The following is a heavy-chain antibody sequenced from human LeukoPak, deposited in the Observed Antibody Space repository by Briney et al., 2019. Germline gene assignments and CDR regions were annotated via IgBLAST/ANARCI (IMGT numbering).Heavy chain of an antibody. J-gene: IGHJ1*01. D-gene: IGHD2-2*01. CDR2: ISVNNGGT. V-gene: IGHV1-18*01. Sequence: GASVKVSCKASGYTFTTYSLAWVRQAPGQSLGWMGWISVNNGGTNYAQSFQDRVILTRDTSTNTAYLELRSLRSDDAAIIYCATATQPRGYFLHWGQGTLVTVSS. CDR1: GYTFTTYS. CDR3: ATATQPRGYFLH.